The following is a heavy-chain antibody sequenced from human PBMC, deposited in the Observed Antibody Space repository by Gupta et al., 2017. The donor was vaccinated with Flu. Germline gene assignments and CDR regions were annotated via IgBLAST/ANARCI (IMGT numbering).Heavy chain of an antibody. CDR1: GYSFTGYY. CDR2: INVITGAT. CDR3: TRTYDGYEIDS. V-gene: IGHV1-2*07. J-gene: IGHJ4*02. D-gene: IGHD5-12*01. Sequence: QVQLVQSGAGGVKPGASVKVSCNTSGYSFTGYYIHWVRQAPGQGLEWVRWINVITGATNEAHKFQGRVAMTSEMPISTAYMELNWLRSEDVAVYYRTRTYDGYEIDSWGQGTLVTVSS.